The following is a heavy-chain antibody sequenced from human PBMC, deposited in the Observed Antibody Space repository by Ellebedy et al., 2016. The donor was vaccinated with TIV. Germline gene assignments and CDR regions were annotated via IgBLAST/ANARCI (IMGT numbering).Heavy chain of an antibody. V-gene: IGHV1-18*01. J-gene: IGHJ4*02. D-gene: IGHD4-17*01. CDR3: ARATRYGDYGPFDY. CDR1: GYTFTSHG. Sequence: ASVKVSCKASGYTFTSHGISWVRQAPGQGLEWMGWISGYNGNRNYAQKVQGRVTMTTDTSTSTAYMELTSLRADDAAVYYCARATRYGDYGPFDYWGQGTLVTVSS. CDR2: ISGYNGNR.